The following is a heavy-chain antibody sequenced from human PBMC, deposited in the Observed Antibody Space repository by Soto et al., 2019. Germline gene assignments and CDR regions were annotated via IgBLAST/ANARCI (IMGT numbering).Heavy chain of an antibody. V-gene: IGHV3-33*01. J-gene: IGHJ4*02. D-gene: IGHD5-12*01. CDR1: GFTFSSHA. CDR3: ARDPGYSNYDFDY. Sequence: QVQLVESGGGVVQPGRSLRLSCVASGFTFSSHATHWVRQAPGKGLEWVAVIWYDGSKKYYADSVKGRFTVARDDSKNTLYLQMNSLRVEDTAVYYCARDPGYSNYDFDYWGQGTLVTVSP. CDR2: IWYDGSKK.